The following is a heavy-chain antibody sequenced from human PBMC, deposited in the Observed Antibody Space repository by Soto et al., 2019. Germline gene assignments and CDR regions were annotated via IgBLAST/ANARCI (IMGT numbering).Heavy chain of an antibody. V-gene: IGHV4-59*08. CDR2: IYYSGST. CDR3: ARRLVGWNDDEPDDAFDI. J-gene: IGHJ3*02. CDR1: GGSISSYY. D-gene: IGHD1-1*01. Sequence: SETLSLTCTVSGGSISSYYWSWIRQPPGKGLEWIGYIYYSGSTNYNPSLKSRVTISVDTSKNQFSLKLSSVTAADTAVYYCARRLVGWNDDEPDDAFDIWGQGTMVTVSS.